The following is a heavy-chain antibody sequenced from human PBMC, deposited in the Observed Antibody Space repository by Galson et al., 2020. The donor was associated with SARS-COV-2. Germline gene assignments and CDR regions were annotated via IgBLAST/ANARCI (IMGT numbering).Heavy chain of an antibody. CDR3: ARGGEGNWFDP. J-gene: IGHJ5*02. D-gene: IGHD3-10*01. V-gene: IGHV3-30-3*01. CDR1: GFTFSSYA. Sequence: GESLKISCAASGFTFSSYAMHWVRQAPGKGLEWVAVISYDGSNKYYADSVKGRFTISRDNSKNTLYLQMNSLRAEDTAVYYCARGGEGNWFDPWGQGTLVTVSS. CDR2: ISYDGSNK.